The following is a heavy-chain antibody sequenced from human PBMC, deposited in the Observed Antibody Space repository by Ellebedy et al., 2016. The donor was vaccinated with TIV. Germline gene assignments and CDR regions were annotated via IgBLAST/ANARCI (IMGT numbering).Heavy chain of an antibody. J-gene: IGHJ4*02. V-gene: IGHV3-53*01. CDR3: ARDQGSGWGAFDY. D-gene: IGHD6-19*01. Sequence: GESLKISCAASGFTVSSNYMSWLRQAPGRGLEWVSVIYSGGNTYSADSVKGRFTISRANSKNTLYLQMNSLRAEDTAVYYCARDQGSGWGAFDYWGQGTLVTVSS. CDR1: GFTVSSNY. CDR2: IYSGGNT.